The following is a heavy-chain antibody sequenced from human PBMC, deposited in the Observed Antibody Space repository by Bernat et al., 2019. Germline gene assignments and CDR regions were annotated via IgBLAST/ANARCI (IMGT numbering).Heavy chain of an antibody. J-gene: IGHJ4*02. V-gene: IGHV3-7*01. CDR1: GFTFSSVW. CDR2: IKQDGREK. Sequence: EVQLVESGGGLVQPGGSLRLSCAASGFTFSSVWMSWVRQVPGKGLEWVANIKQDGREKFYVDSVKGRFTISRDNAKNSLYLQMNSLRAEDTAVYYCARVPGVERYLDYWGQGTLVTVSS. D-gene: IGHD1-1*01. CDR3: ARVPGVERYLDY.